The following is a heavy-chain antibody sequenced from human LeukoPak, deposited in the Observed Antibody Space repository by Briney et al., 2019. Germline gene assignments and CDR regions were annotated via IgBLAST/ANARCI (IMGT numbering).Heavy chain of an antibody. Sequence: PGGSLRLSCAASGFTFSNAWMSWVRQAPGKGLEWVGRIKSKTDGGTTDYAAPVKGRFTISRDDSKNTLYLQMNSLKTVDTAVYYCTTEWELLQYFDYWGQGTLVTVSS. D-gene: IGHD1-26*01. V-gene: IGHV3-15*01. J-gene: IGHJ4*02. CDR2: IKSKTDGGTT. CDR1: GFTFSNAW. CDR3: TTEWELLQYFDY.